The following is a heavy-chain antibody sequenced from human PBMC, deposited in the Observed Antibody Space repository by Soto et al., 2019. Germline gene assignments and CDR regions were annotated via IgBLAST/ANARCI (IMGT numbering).Heavy chain of an antibody. CDR3: AHRKGRFYGSGSYYYYYYGMDV. CDR1: GFSLSTSGVG. D-gene: IGHD3-10*01. V-gene: IGHV2-5*02. J-gene: IGHJ6*02. CDR2: IYWDDDK. Sequence: QITLKESGPTLVKPTQTLTLTCTFSGFSLSTSGVGVGWIRQPPGKALEWLALIYWDDDKRYSPSLKSRLTITKDTSKNQVVLTMTNMDHVDTATYYCAHRKGRFYGSGSYYYYYYGMDVWGQGTTVTVSS.